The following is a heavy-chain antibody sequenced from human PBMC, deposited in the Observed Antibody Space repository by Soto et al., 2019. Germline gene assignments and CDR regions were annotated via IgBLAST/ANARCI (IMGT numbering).Heavy chain of an antibody. D-gene: IGHD3-10*01. Sequence: GGSLRLSCAASGFTFSSYAMSWVRQAPGKGLEWVSAISGSGGSTYYADSVKGRFTISRDNSKNTLYLQMNSLRAEDTAVYYCAKDQAPFGGSGSYTYYYGMDVWGQGTTVTVSS. V-gene: IGHV3-23*01. CDR3: AKDQAPFGGSGSYTYYYGMDV. CDR1: GFTFSSYA. CDR2: ISGSGGST. J-gene: IGHJ6*02.